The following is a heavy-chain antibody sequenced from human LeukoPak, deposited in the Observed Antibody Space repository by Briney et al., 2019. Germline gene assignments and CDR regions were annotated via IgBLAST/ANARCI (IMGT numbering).Heavy chain of an antibody. CDR3: ARAYSTSLDY. CDR2: IYYSGST. J-gene: IGHJ4*02. D-gene: IGHD2-2*01. V-gene: IGHV4-59*08. Sequence: SETLSLTCTVSGGSISSYYWSWIRQPPGKGLEWIGYIYYSGSTNYNPSLKSRVTISVDTSKNQFSLKLSSVTAADTAVYYCARAYSTSLDYWGQGTLVTVPS. CDR1: GGSISSYY.